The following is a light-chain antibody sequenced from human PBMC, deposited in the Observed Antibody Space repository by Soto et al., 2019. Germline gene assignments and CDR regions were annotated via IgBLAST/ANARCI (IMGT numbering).Light chain of an antibody. CDR2: DAS. Sequence: EIVLTQSPATLSLSPGESATLSCRASRSVSSYLAWYQQKPGQAPRLLIYDASNRPTDTPARFSGSGSGTDFTLTISSLEPEDFAVYYCQQYNDWFSITFGQGTRLEIK. V-gene: IGKV3-11*01. CDR1: RSVSSY. CDR3: QQYNDWFSIT. J-gene: IGKJ5*01.